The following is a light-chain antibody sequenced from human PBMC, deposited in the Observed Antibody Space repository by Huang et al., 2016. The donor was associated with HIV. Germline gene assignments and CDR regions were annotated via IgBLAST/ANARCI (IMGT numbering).Light chain of an antibody. J-gene: IGKJ4*01. CDR1: QSLNTF. V-gene: IGKV3-11*01. CDR2: NAS. CDR3: QQRSSSLT. Sequence: IVLTQSPATLSLSPGERATLSCRASQSLNTFLAWYQQRPGQAPRLLVYNASDRATGFPARFSGSGSGTNFTLTITDLKPEDVAVYYCQQRSSSLTFGGGTKVEIK.